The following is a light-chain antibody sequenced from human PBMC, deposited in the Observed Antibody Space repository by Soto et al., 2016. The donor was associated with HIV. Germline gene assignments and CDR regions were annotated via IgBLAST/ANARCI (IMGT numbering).Light chain of an antibody. CDR3: QQYNTVPWT. J-gene: IGKJ1*01. CDR1: QSVSVW. Sequence: IQMTQLPSTLSASIGDRVTITCRASQSVSVWLAWYQQKPGKAPNLLIFKTSTLEVGVPSRFSGSGSGTDFTLTLSSVQPDDVGTYYCQQYNTVPWTFGQGTKLEMK. V-gene: IGKV1-5*03. CDR2: KTS.